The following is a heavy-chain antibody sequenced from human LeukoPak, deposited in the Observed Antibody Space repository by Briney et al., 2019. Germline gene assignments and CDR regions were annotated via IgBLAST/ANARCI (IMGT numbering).Heavy chain of an antibody. Sequence: SETLSLTCAVYGGSFCGYYWSWIRQPPGKGLEWIGEINHSGSTNYNPSLKSRVTISVDTSKNQFSLKLSSVTAADTAVYYCARGSGTARVLPFDYWGQGTLVTVSS. V-gene: IGHV4-34*01. CDR1: GGSFCGYY. CDR2: INHSGST. CDR3: ARGSGTARVLPFDY. J-gene: IGHJ4*02.